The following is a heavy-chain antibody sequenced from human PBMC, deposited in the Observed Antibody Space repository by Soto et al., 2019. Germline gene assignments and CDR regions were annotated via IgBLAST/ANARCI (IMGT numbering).Heavy chain of an antibody. Sequence: QVQLVESGGGVVQPGRSLRLSCAASGFILSTYAMYWVRQAPGKGLEWVAVISYDGNNKYYADSVKGRFTISRDNSKNTLYLQMNSLRAEDTDVYYCARAGWDGSSCYTLVGLRYGMDVWGQGTTVTVSS. D-gene: IGHD2-15*01. J-gene: IGHJ6*02. V-gene: IGHV3-30-3*01. CDR1: GFILSTYA. CDR2: ISYDGNNK. CDR3: ARAGWDGSSCYTLVGLRYGMDV.